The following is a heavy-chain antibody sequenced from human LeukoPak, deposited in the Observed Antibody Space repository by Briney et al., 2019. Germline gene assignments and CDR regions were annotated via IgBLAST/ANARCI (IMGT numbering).Heavy chain of an antibody. V-gene: IGHV3-23*01. J-gene: IGHJ4*02. CDR3: TKFDAPSGRENY. CDR2: VSGSDPST. CDR1: GFTFSSYA. Sequence: PGGSLRLSCAASGFTFSSYAMNWVRQAPGKGLEWVATVSGSDPSTYYADSVKGRFTISRDNSKNTLYMQMNSLRAEDTAVYYCTKFDAPSGRENYWGQGTLVTVSS.